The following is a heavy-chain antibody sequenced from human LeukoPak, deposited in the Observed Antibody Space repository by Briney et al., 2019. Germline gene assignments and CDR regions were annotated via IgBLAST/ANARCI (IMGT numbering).Heavy chain of an antibody. CDR3: AKDPWYQAVAGTWYFDY. Sequence: SETLSLTCTVSGGSISSSSYYWGWIRQPPGKGLEWIGSIYYSGSTYYNPSLKSRVTISVDTSKNQFSLKLSSVTAADTAVYYCAKDPWYQAVAGTWYFDYWGQGTLVTVSS. J-gene: IGHJ4*02. CDR2: IYYSGST. V-gene: IGHV4-39*02. D-gene: IGHD6-19*01. CDR1: GGSISSSSYY.